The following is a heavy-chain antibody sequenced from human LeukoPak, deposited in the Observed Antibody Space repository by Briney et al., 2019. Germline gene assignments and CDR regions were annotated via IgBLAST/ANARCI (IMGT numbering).Heavy chain of an antibody. J-gene: IGHJ4*02. CDR2: ITHSGYT. D-gene: IGHD4-11*01. CDR1: GVSFDDYY. CDR3: TRMTRGHDY. V-gene: IGHV4-34*01. Sequence: SETLSLTCAVSGVSFDDYYWSWVRQTPGKELEWIGEITHSGYTNDNPSLKSRVTLSIDTSRKQFSLNLRSVTVADAGIYFCTRMTRGHDYWGQGTQVTVSS.